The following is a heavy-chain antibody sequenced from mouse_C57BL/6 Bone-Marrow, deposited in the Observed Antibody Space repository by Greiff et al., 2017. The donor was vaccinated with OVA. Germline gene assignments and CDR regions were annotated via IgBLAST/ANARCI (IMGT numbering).Heavy chain of an antibody. V-gene: IGHV14-2*01. CDR1: GFNIKDYY. CDR3: ARGITTVVAPDY. CDR2: IDPEGGET. Sequence: VQLQQSGAELVKPGASVKLSCTASGFNIKDYYMHWVKQRTEQGLEWIGRIDPEGGETKYAPKFQGKATITADTSSNTAYLQLSSLTSEDTAVYYCARGITTVVAPDYWGQGTTLTVSS. J-gene: IGHJ2*01. D-gene: IGHD1-1*01.